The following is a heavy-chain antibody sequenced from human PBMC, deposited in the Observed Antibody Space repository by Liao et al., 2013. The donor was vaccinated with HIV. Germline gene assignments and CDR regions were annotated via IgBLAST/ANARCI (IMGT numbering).Heavy chain of an antibody. D-gene: IGHD3/OR15-3a*01. V-gene: IGHV4-61*02. CDR1: GDSISSGTYY. J-gene: IGHJ3*02. Sequence: QVQLQESGPGLVKPSQTLSLTCTVSGDSISSGTYYWTWIRQPAGKGLEWIGRMSTSGSTNYNPSLWSRVTTSIDTSKNQFSLKLTSVTAADTAVYYCARVRDSVNDAFDIWSQGTMVTVSS. CDR2: MSTSGST. CDR3: ARVRDSVNDAFDI.